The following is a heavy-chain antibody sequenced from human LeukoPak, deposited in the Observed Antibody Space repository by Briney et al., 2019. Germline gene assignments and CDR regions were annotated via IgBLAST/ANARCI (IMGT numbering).Heavy chain of an antibody. CDR3: ARGASSGYRIDY. Sequence: GGSLRLSCADSGVTFSSYAMNWVRQAPGKGLEWVSRISKDGSTTNYADSVKGRFTISRDNAKNTLYLQMNSLTAEDTALYYCARGASSGYRIDYWGQGTLVPVSA. D-gene: IGHD5-18*01. CDR2: ISKDGSTT. CDR1: GVTFSSYA. V-gene: IGHV3-74*01. J-gene: IGHJ4*02.